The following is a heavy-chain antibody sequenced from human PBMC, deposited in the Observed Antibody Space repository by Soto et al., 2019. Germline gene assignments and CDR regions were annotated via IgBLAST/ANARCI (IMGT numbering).Heavy chain of an antibody. Sequence: EVQLVESGGGLEDPGGPLNPSCQAPGITFGNPGRNGVRKAPGKGLEYIGRIRSKTDGGTTEYAAPVEGRFTVSRDDSKNTLYLQMSGLKTEDTAVYYCTTTRPGTNVFDNWGQGTLVTVSS. CDR1: GITFGNPG. D-gene: IGHD6-13*01. J-gene: IGHJ3*02. CDR2: IRSKTDGGTT. V-gene: IGHV3-15*01. CDR3: TTTRPGTNVFDN.